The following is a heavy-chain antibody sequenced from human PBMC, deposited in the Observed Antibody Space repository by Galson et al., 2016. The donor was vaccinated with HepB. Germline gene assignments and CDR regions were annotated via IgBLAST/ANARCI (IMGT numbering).Heavy chain of an antibody. CDR3: VRPMHPSLRFFVLQD. V-gene: IGHV1-3*04. J-gene: IGHJ1*01. CDR1: GYIFSRYA. CDR2: INTDNGNT. Sequence: SVKVSCKASGYIFSRYALHWVRQAPGQRLEWLGWINTDNGNTKYSQKFQDRITLSRDTSANTAYMEISSLRFEDTAMYYCVRPMHPSLRFFVLQDWGQGTLVTVSS. D-gene: IGHD3-3*01.